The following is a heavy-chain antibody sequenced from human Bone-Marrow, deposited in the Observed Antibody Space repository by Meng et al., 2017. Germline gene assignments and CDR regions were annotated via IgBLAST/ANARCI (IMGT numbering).Heavy chain of an antibody. Sequence: VQRVESWGGLVKPGGSLSVSCSAFGFPFSAHYMSWIRQAPGKGLEWVSYISGSGNTIYYADSVKGRFTISRDNADNSLFLQMTSLRAEDTAVHYCARDSSGAYDYWGQGTLVTVSS. D-gene: IGHD1-26*01. V-gene: IGHV3-11*01. CDR1: GFPFSAHY. CDR2: ISGSGNTI. J-gene: IGHJ4*02. CDR3: ARDSSGAYDY.